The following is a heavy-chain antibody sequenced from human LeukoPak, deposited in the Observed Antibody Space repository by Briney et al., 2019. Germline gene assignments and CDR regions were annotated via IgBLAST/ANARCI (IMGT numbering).Heavy chain of an antibody. CDR2: ISYDGSNK. D-gene: IGHD1-26*01. J-gene: IGHJ4*02. CDR1: GFTFSSYA. V-gene: IGHV3-30-3*01. CDR3: ARGDRVGVTTGHFDY. Sequence: GGSLRLSCAASGFTFSSYAMHWVRQAPGKGLEWVAVISYDGSNKYYADSVKGRFTISRDNSKNTLYLQMNSLRAEDTAVYYCARGDRVGVTTGHFDYWGQGTLVTVSS.